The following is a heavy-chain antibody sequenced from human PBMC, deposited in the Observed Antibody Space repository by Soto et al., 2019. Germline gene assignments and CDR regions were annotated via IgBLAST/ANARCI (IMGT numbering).Heavy chain of an antibody. CDR1: GFTFSDYY. CDR2: ISSSGNSI. Sequence: QVQLVESGGGLVKPGGSLSLSCEASGFTFSDYYMTWIRQAPGKGLEWVSYISSSGNSIYYADSVRGRFTVSRDNAKNSLFLQMNSLRAEDTAVYYCARRAAAGRSFDYWGLGTLVTVSS. D-gene: IGHD6-13*01. J-gene: IGHJ4*02. V-gene: IGHV3-11*01. CDR3: ARRAAAGRSFDY.